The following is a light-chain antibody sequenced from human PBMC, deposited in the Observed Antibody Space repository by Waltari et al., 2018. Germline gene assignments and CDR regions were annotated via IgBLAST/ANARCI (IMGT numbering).Light chain of an antibody. Sequence: QSALTQPASVSGSPGQSITISSTGSSGNIGAYQSVSWYQQHPGRTPRLIIYDVNMRPSGTPDRVTGSKSGATASLTISGLQTEDDADYYCSSYTGSSTVIFGGGTRLTVL. J-gene: IGLJ2*01. CDR1: SGNIGAYQS. V-gene: IGLV2-14*03. CDR3: SSYTGSSTVI. CDR2: DVN.